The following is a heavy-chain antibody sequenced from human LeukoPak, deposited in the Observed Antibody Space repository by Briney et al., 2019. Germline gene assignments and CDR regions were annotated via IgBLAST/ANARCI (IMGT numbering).Heavy chain of an antibody. V-gene: IGHV4-59*01. CDR2: IYYSGST. CDR1: GGSISSYY. D-gene: IGHD6-13*01. J-gene: IGHJ6*03. Sequence: SETLSFTCTVSGGSISSYYWSWIRQPPGKGLEWIGYIYYSGSTNYNPSLKSRVTISVDTSKNQFSLKLSSVTAADTAVYYCARNIADYYYYYMDVWGKGTTVTVSS. CDR3: ARNIADYYYYYMDV.